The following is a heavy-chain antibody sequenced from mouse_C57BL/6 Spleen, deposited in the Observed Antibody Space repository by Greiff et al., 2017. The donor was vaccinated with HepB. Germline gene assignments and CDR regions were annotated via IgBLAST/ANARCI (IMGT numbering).Heavy chain of an antibody. J-gene: IGHJ2*01. CDR3: ARKDGNYFDV. CDR2: IYPRSGNT. Sequence: VQLLQSGAELARPGASVKLSCKASGYTFTSYGIRWVKQRPGQGLEWIGEIYPRSGNTYYNEKFKGKATLTADKSSSTAYMQLRSLTSEDSAVYFSARKDGNYFDVWGKGTTLTVSS. CDR1: GYTFTSYG. V-gene: IGHV1-81*01. D-gene: IGHD2-1*01.